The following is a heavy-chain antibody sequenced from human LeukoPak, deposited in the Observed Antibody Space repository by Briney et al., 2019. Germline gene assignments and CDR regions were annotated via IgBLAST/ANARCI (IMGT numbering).Heavy chain of an antibody. Sequence: ASVKVSCKASGGTFSSYAISWVRQAPGQRLEWMGWINAGNGNTKYSQKFQGRVTITRDTSASTAYMELSSLRSEDTAVYYCARGLRGSGTYYNPFDYWGQGTLVTVSS. CDR1: GGTFSSYA. CDR3: ARGLRGSGTYYNPFDY. J-gene: IGHJ4*02. V-gene: IGHV1-3*01. D-gene: IGHD3-10*01. CDR2: INAGNGNT.